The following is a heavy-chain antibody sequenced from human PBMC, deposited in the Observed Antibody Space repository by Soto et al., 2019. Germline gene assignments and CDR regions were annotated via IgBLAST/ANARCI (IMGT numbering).Heavy chain of an antibody. J-gene: IGHJ6*02. Sequence: QVQLVQSGAEVKKPGSSVKVSCKASGGTLSNYVIIWVRQAPGQGLEWMGGIIPLSGAANYAQKFQGRVTITADASTNTAFMDLSSLRSDDTAVYFCARDPGFGFGYSYAFAMDVWGQGTTVTVSS. V-gene: IGHV1-69*01. CDR1: GGTLSNYV. CDR2: IIPLSGAA. D-gene: IGHD5-18*01. CDR3: ARDPGFGFGYSYAFAMDV.